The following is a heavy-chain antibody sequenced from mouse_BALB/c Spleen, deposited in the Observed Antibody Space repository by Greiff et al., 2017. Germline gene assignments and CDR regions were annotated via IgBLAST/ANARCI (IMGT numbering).Heavy chain of an antibody. CDR2: ISNLAYSI. D-gene: IGHD4-1*01. CDR3: ARLTGTYAMDY. CDR1: GFTFSDYG. Sequence: EVKLVESGGGLVQPGGSRKLSCAASGFTFSDYGMAWVRQAPGKGPEWVAFISNLAYSIYYADTVTGRFTISRENAKNTLYLEMSSLRSEDTAMYYCARLTGTYAMDYWGQGTSVTVSS. V-gene: IGHV5-15*02. J-gene: IGHJ4*01.